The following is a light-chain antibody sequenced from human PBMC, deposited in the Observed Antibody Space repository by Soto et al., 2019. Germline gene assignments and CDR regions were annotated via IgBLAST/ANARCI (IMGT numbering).Light chain of an antibody. Sequence: DIQMTQSPSSLSASVGDRVTITCRASQGISTYLVWYQQKPGTVPKLLIFAASTLQSGVPSRFSGSGSGTDFTLTISSLQPADVATYYCQSYTGAPWTFGQGTKVEI. J-gene: IGKJ1*01. CDR2: AAS. CDR3: QSYTGAPWT. V-gene: IGKV1-27*01. CDR1: QGISTY.